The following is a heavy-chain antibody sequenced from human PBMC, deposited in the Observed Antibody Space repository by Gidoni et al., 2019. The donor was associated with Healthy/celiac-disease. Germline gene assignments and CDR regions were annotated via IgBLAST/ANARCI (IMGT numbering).Heavy chain of an antibody. CDR1: CGSISIVGYY. CDR3: ARGRDYGDYGGSFWFDP. CDR2: IYYSGST. V-gene: IGHV4-31*03. J-gene: IGHJ5*02. Sequence: QVQLQESGPGLVKPSQTLSLTCTVSCGSISIVGYYWSWIRQHPGKGLEWIGYIYYSGSTYYNPSLKSRVTISVDTSKNQFSLKLSSVTAADTAVYYCARGRDYGDYGGSFWFDPWGQGTLVTVSS. D-gene: IGHD4-17*01.